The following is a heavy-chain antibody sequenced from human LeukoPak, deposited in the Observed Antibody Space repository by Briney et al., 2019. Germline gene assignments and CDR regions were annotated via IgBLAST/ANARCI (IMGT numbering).Heavy chain of an antibody. D-gene: IGHD3-16*01. CDR3: AKKLLGDQPLDY. V-gene: IGHV3-23*01. J-gene: IGHJ4*02. CDR1: GFTFSSYA. Sequence: PGGSLRLSCVASGFTFSSYAMTWVRQAPGKGLEWVSVIGSGDTYYADSVKGRFTISRDNSKNTLYLQMNSLRADDTAVYYCAKKLLGDQPLDYWGQGTLVTVSS. CDR2: IGSGDT.